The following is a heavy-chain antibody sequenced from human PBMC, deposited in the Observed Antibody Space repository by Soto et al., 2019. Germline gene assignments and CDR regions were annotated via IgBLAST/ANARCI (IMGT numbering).Heavy chain of an antibody. CDR1: GFTFSSYS. D-gene: IGHD6-13*01. V-gene: IGHV3-21*01. CDR2: ISSSSYI. Sequence: RLSCAASGFTFSSYSMNWVRQAPGKGLEWVSSISSSSYIYYADSVKGRFTISRDNAKNSLYLQMNSLRAEDTAVYYCARGSSSWRGIDYWGQGTRVTVS. J-gene: IGHJ4*02. CDR3: ARGSSSWRGIDY.